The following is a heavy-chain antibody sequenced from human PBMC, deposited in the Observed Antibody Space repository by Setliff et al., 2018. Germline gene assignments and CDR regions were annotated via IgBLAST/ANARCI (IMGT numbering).Heavy chain of an antibody. Sequence: SETLSLTCTVYGGSFSDYYWGWIRQPPGKGLEWIAEINHSGSTNYNPSLKSRVTISVDTSKNYFSLDVSSVTAADTAVYYCVRDPGFRSGTWALDNWGQGTLVTVSS. CDR2: INHSGST. CDR1: GGSFSDYY. J-gene: IGHJ4*02. D-gene: IGHD3-16*01. CDR3: VRDPGFRSGTWALDN. V-gene: IGHV4-34*01.